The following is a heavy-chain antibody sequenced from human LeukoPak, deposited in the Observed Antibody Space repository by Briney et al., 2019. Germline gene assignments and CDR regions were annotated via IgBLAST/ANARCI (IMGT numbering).Heavy chain of an antibody. Sequence: SVKVSCKASGGTFSSYAISWVRQAPGQGLEWMGGIIPIFGTAHYAQKFQGRVTITTDESTSTAYMELSSLRSEDTAVYYCAREGDGYNLGYYMDVWGKGTTVTVSS. CDR3: AREGDGYNLGYYMDV. CDR1: GGTFSSYA. CDR2: IIPIFGTA. D-gene: IGHD5-24*01. J-gene: IGHJ6*03. V-gene: IGHV1-69*05.